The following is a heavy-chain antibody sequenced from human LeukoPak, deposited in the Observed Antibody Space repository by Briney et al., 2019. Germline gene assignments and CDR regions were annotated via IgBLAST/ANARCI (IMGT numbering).Heavy chain of an antibody. D-gene: IGHD2-2*02. V-gene: IGHV4-4*07. J-gene: IGHJ5*02. CDR3: ARGTYYCSSTSCYTNWFDP. CDR2: IYTSGST. Sequence: PSETLSLTCTVSGGSISSYFWSWIRQPAGKGLEWIGRIYTSGSTNYNPSLKSRVTMSVDTSKNQFSLKLSSVTAADTAVYYCARGTYYCSSTSCYTNWFDPWGQGTLVTVSS. CDR1: GGSISSYF.